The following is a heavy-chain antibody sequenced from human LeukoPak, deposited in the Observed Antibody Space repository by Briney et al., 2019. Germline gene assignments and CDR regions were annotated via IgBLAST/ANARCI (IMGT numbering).Heavy chain of an antibody. Sequence: YYWGWIRQPPGKGLEWVSYISSSGSTIYYADSVKGRFTISRDNAKNSLYLQMNSLRAEDTAVYYCARKKRTYYCDSSGYYYLYYFDYWGQGTLVTVSS. J-gene: IGHJ4*02. CDR1: YY. V-gene: IGHV3-11*04. CDR2: ISSSGSTI. CDR3: ARKKRTYYCDSSGYYYLYYFDY. D-gene: IGHD3-22*01.